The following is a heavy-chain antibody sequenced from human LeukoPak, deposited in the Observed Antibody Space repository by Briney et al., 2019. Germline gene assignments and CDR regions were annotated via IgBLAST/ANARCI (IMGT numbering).Heavy chain of an antibody. CDR1: GFTFSNAW. Sequence: GGSLRLSCAASGFTFSNAWMSWVRQAPGKGLEWVGRIKSKTDGGTTDYAAPVKGRFTISRDDSKNTLYLQMNSLKTEDTAVYYFTTDDYGCNSGGPSDYWGQGTLVTVSS. CDR2: IKSKTDGGTT. D-gene: IGHD4-23*01. V-gene: IGHV3-15*01. CDR3: TTDDYGCNSGGPSDY. J-gene: IGHJ4*02.